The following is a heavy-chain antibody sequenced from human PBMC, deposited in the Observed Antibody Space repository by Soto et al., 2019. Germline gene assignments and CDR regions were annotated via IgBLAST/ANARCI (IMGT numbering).Heavy chain of an antibody. V-gene: IGHV1-2*04. J-gene: IGHJ4*02. CDR2: INPNSGGT. CDR3: ARDPYYGDPYYFDY. Sequence: ASVKVSCKASGYTFTGYYMHWVRQAPGQGLEWMGWINPNSGGTNYAQKFQGWVTMTRDTSISTAYMELSRLRSDDTAVYYCARDPYYGDPYYFDYWGQGTLVTVPS. D-gene: IGHD4-17*01. CDR1: GYTFTGYY.